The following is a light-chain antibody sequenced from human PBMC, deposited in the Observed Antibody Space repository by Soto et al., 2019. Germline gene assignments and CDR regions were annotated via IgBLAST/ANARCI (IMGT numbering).Light chain of an antibody. V-gene: IGKV1-39*01. Sequence: DIQMTQSPSFLSASAGDRVTIFCRASQSISNFLHWYQQKPGKAPKLLIYAASKLESGVPSRFGGSGSGTDFTLTISSLQPEDFATYYCQQSYRNPRTFGLGTRVEI. CDR2: AAS. CDR3: QQSYRNPRT. J-gene: IGKJ1*01. CDR1: QSISNF.